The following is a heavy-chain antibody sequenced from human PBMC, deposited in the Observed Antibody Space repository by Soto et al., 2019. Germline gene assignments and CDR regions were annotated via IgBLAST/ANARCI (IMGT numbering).Heavy chain of an antibody. CDR3: VRDPQRNDY. CDR2: ISASNGNR. Sequence: QVQLVQSGAEVKKPGASVKVSCKASGYDFSSYGISWVRQAPGQGLEWMGWISASNGNRDYAQQVQGRVTMTSDTARTTAYMAPRSLRSDDTAVYYCVRDPQRNDYWGQGTLVNVSS. J-gene: IGHJ4*02. D-gene: IGHD2-2*01. V-gene: IGHV1-18*04. CDR1: GYDFSSYG.